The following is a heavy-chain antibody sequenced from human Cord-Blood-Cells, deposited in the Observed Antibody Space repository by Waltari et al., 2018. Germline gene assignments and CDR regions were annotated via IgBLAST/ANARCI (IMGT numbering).Heavy chain of an antibody. V-gene: IGHV1-2*02. CDR3: APLTGDLGY. D-gene: IGHD7-27*01. Sequence: QVQLVQSGAEVKKPGASVKVSCKASGYTLTGYYMHWGREAPGQGLEWMGWINPNRVGTNYAQKFQGRVTMTRDTSISTAYMELSRLRSDDTAVYYCAPLTGDLGYWGQGTLVTVSS. CDR1: GYTLTGYY. J-gene: IGHJ4*02. CDR2: INPNRVGT.